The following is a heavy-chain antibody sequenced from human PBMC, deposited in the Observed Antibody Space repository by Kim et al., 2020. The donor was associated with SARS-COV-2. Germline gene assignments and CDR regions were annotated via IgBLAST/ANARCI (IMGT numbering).Heavy chain of an antibody. Sequence: GKGRFTISRDNGKNAGYLQMNSLRAEDAAVYYCGRDSGGSGSWPDLFDFWGQGTLVTVSS. CDR3: GRDSGGSGSWPDLFDF. J-gene: IGHJ4*02. V-gene: IGHV3-11*04. D-gene: IGHD2-15*01.